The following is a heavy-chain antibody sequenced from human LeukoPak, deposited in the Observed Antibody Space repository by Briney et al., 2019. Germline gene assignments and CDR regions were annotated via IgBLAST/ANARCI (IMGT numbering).Heavy chain of an antibody. J-gene: IGHJ4*02. CDR2: IYSGGST. CDR3: ARVFSAGYGFDY. Sequence: GGSLRLSCAASGFTVSSNYMSWVHQAPGKGLEWVSVIYSGGSTYYADSVKGRFTISRDNSKNTLYLQMNSLRAEDTAVYYCARVFSAGYGFDYWGQGTLVTVSS. CDR1: GFTVSSNY. D-gene: IGHD5-18*01. V-gene: IGHV3-53*01.